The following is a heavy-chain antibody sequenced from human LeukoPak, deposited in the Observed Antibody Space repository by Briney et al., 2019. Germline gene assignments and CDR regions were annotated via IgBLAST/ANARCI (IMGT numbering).Heavy chain of an antibody. D-gene: IGHD5-18*01. Sequence: PGGSLRLSCAASGFTFSSYAMHWVRQAPGKGLEWVAVISYDGSNKYYADSVKGRFTISRDNSKNTLYLQMNSLRAEDTAVYYCAREDTAMAWGYFDYWGQGTLVTVSS. CDR1: GFTFSSYA. CDR3: AREDTAMAWGYFDY. V-gene: IGHV3-30-3*01. J-gene: IGHJ4*02. CDR2: ISYDGSNK.